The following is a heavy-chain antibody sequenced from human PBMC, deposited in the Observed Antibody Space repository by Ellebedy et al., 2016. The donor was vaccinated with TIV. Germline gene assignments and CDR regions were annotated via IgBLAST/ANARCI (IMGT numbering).Heavy chain of an antibody. V-gene: IGHV3-74*01. CDR1: GFSFGNYW. J-gene: IGHJ4*02. CDR2: INLDGNNG. Sequence: GESLKISCAASGFSFGNYWMHWVRQAPGKGLVWVSRINLDGNNGYYADFVKGRFTISRDKPKNELYQQVNSLRADDTAVYYCARDAGGIFDNWGQGTLVTVSS. CDR3: ARDAGGIFDN. D-gene: IGHD1-26*01.